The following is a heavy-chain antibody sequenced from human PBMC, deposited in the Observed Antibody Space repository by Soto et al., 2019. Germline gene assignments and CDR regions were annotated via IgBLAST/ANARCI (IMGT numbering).Heavy chain of an antibody. CDR1: GGTFSSYA. Sequence: QVQLVQSGAEVKKPGSSVKVSCKASGGTFSSYAISWARQAPGQGLEWMGGIIPIFGTATYAQKFQGRVTPTADESTSTASLELSSLRPEETPVYYRAILLPPRMVRGWESFARMDVWGQGTTVTVSS. J-gene: IGHJ6*02. D-gene: IGHD3-10*01. CDR2: IIPIFGTA. CDR3: AILLPPRMVRGWESFARMDV. V-gene: IGHV1-69*01.